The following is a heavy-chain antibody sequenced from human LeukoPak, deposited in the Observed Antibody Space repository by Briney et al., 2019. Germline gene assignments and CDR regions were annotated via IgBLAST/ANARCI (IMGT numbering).Heavy chain of an antibody. J-gene: IGHJ4*02. D-gene: IGHD6-13*01. Sequence: PGGSLRLSCAASGFTFSSYAMSWVRQAPGKGLEWASAISGSGGSTYYADSVKGRFTISRDNSKNTLYLQMNSLRAEDTAVYYCAKSIAAAGIYYFDYWGQGTLVTVSS. V-gene: IGHV3-23*01. CDR2: ISGSGGST. CDR1: GFTFSSYA. CDR3: AKSIAAAGIYYFDY.